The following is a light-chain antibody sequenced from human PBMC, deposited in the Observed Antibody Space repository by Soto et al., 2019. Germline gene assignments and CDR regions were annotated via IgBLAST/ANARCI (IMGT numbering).Light chain of an antibody. J-gene: IGKJ1*01. CDR3: HQRQSWPRT. V-gene: IGKV3-15*01. CDR1: QSVNSH. CDR2: AAS. Sequence: EIVMTHSPATLSVSPGERATLSFSSSQSVNSHLAWYQQKPGQAPRLLIYAASIRATGIPARFSASGTGTDFTLTISDVQPEDFAVYYCHQRQSWPRTFGQGTKVDIK.